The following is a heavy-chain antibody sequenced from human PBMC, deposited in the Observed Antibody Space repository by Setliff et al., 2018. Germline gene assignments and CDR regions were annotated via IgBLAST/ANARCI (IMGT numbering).Heavy chain of an antibody. Sequence: ASVKVSCKASGYTFAGYYMHWVRQAPGQGLEWMGWINPNSGGANYAQKFQGRVTMATDTSTNMGYLEVRGLTSDDTALYYCVRLVRYCSKTACQRISGEEVWGQGTPVTVSS. D-gene: IGHD3-10*01. J-gene: IGHJ4*02. CDR3: VRLVRYCSKTACQRISGEEV. CDR1: GYTFAGYY. CDR2: INPNSGGA. V-gene: IGHV1-2*02.